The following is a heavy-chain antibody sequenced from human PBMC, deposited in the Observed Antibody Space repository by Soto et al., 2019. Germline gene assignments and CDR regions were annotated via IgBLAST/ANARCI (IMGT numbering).Heavy chain of an antibody. J-gene: IGHJ5*02. CDR2: IIPIFGTA. D-gene: IGHD1-26*01. CDR3: AAAWGQTVGLDP. Sequence: QVQLVQSGAEVNKPGSSVKVSCKASGGRFSRYAFTWVRQAPGQGLEWMGGIIPIFGTANYAQKFQGRLTITADEDTGTAYMELSRLRSDDSAIYYCAAAWGQTVGLDPWGQGTLVTVSS. CDR1: GGRFSRYA. V-gene: IGHV1-69*01.